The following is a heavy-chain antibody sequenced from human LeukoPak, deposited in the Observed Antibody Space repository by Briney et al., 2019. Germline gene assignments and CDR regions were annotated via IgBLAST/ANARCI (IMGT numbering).Heavy chain of an antibody. J-gene: IGHJ4*02. CDR1: GGSISSYY. CDR2: IYTSGST. D-gene: IGHD3-3*01. CDR3: ARDRYDFWSGYTYYYFDY. V-gene: IGHV4-4*07. Sequence: SETLSLTCTVSGGSISSYYWGWIRQPAGKGLEWIGRIYTSGSTNYNPSLKSRVTMSVDTSKNQFSLKLSSVTAADTAVYYCARDRYDFWSGYTYYYFDYWGQGTLVTVSS.